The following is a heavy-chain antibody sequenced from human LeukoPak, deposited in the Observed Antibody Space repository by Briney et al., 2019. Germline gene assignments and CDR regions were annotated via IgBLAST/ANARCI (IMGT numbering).Heavy chain of an antibody. D-gene: IGHD4-17*01. CDR3: ARPRDYGDYDASDI. V-gene: IGHV1-2*02. Sequence: ASVKVSCKASGYTFTGYYMHWVRQAPGQGLEWMGWINPNSGGTNYAQKFQGRVTMTSDTSISTAYMELSRLRFDDTAVYYCARPRDYGDYDASDIWGQGTMVTVSS. CDR1: GYTFTGYY. CDR2: INPNSGGT. J-gene: IGHJ3*02.